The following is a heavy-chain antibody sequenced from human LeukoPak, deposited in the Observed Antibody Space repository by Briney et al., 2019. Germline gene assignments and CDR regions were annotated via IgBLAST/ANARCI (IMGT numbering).Heavy chain of an antibody. CDR1: GFTFSSYD. CDR2: IKQDGSEK. V-gene: IGHV3-7*01. CDR3: ARDHRGSGSRYYYYYMDV. D-gene: IGHD3-10*01. Sequence: PGGSLRLSCGASGFTFSSYDMSWVRQAPGKGLEWVANIKQDGSEKYYVDSVKGRFTISRDNAKNSLYLQMNSLRAEDTAVYYCARDHRGSGSRYYYYYMDVWGKGTTVTISS. J-gene: IGHJ6*03.